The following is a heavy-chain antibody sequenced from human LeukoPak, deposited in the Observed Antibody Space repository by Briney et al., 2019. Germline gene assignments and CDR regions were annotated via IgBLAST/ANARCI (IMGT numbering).Heavy chain of an antibody. D-gene: IGHD4-17*01. CDR2: ISYDGSNK. Sequence: PGGSLRLSCAASGFTFSSYAMYWVSQAPGKGLEWVAVISYDGSNKYYADSVKGRFTISRDNSKNTLYLQMNSLRAEDTAVYYCARGPTVPKGCWGQGTLVTVSS. V-gene: IGHV3-30*01. CDR3: ARGPTVPKGC. CDR1: GFTFSSYA. J-gene: IGHJ4*02.